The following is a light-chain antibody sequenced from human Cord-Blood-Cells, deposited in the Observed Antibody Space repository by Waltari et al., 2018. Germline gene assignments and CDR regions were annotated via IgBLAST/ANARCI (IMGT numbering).Light chain of an antibody. V-gene: IGKV3-20*01. J-gene: IGKJ1*01. Sequence: IVLTQSPGTLSSSPGESATLSCRASQSVSSSYLAWYQQKPGQAPRLLIYGASSRATGIPDRFSGSGSGTDFTLTISRLEPEDFAVYYCQQYGSSPWTFGQGTKVEIK. CDR2: GAS. CDR1: QSVSSSY. CDR3: QQYGSSPWT.